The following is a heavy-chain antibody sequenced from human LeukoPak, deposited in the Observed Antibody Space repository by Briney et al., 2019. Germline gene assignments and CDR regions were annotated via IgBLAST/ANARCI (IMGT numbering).Heavy chain of an antibody. CDR2: INSDGSST. J-gene: IGHJ4*02. D-gene: IGHD2-2*02. V-gene: IGHV3-74*01. Sequence: GGPLSLSCAASGFIFSSYWVHGLRQPAEKGVVWVSRINSDGSSTSYAYSVRGRFTISRDNSENTLYLQMNSLRADDTAVYYCAKAIRLPYVRDDYWGQGTLVTVSS. CDR1: GFIFSSYW. CDR3: AKAIRLPYVRDDY.